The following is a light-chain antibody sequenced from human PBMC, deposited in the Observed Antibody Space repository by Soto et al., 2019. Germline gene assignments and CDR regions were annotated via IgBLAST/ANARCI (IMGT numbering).Light chain of an antibody. J-gene: IGLJ2*01. Sequence: QSALTQPPSASGSPGQSVTISCTGTSSDVGGYNYVSWYQQHPGKAPKLMIYEVSKRPSGVPDRFSGSKSGNTASLPVSGLQAEDEADYYCSSYAGSNINVVFGGGTQLTVL. V-gene: IGLV2-8*01. CDR2: EVS. CDR3: SSYAGSNINVV. CDR1: SSDVGGYNY.